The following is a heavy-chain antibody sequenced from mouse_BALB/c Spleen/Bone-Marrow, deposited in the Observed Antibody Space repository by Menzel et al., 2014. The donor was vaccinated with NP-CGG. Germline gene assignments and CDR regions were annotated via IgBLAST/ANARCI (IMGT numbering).Heavy chain of an antibody. D-gene: IGHD1-1*01. CDR2: IDPANGNT. CDR1: GFNIKDTY. Sequence: EVKLMESGAELVKPGASVKLPCTASGFNIKDTYMHWVKQGPEQGLEWIGRIDPANGNTKYDPKFQGKATITADTSSNTAYLQLSSLTSEDTAVYYCVRSREYYFDYWGQGTTLTVSS. V-gene: IGHV14-3*02. J-gene: IGHJ2*01. CDR3: VRSREYYFDY.